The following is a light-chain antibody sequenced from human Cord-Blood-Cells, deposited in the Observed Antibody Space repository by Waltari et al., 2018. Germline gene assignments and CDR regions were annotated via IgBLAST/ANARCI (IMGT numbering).Light chain of an antibody. CDR1: SSNIGNNY. CDR2: ENN. J-gene: IGLJ2*01. V-gene: IGLV1-51*02. CDR3: GTWDSSLSARV. Sequence: QSVLTQPPSVSAAPGQKVTISCSGSSSNIGNNYVSWYQQLPGTAPKLLIYENNKRPSGIPDRFPGSKSGTSATLGITGLQTGDEADYYCGTWDSSLSARVFGGGTKLTVL.